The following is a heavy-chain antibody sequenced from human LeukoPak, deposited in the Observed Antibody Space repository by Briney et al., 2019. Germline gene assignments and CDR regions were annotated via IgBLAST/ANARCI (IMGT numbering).Heavy chain of an antibody. CDR1: GGSIRSTNW. CDR2: ISLSGVT. CDR3: SIESVVFSPFGY. J-gene: IGHJ4*02. V-gene: IGHV4-4*02. D-gene: IGHD2-21*01. Sequence: SETLSLTCGVSGGSIRSTNWWSWVRQPPGQGLEWIGEISLSGVTNYNPSLKSRVTMSLDRSKNHLSLTLTSVTAADTAVYYCSIESVVFSPFGYWGQGTLVTVSS.